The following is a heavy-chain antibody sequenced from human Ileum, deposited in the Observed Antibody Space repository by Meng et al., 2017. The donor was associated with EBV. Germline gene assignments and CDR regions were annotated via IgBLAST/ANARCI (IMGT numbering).Heavy chain of an antibody. CDR2: IFHAGNT. Sequence: QVQVQESGPGTVKASGTPPLPCGVPGDSIISTDTWWSWVRQPPGKGLEWIGEIFHAGNTNYNPSLKSQVTMSVDTSKNQFSLNLSSVTAADSAVYYCARGSHYTWDVWGQGTLVTVSS. J-gene: IGHJ4*02. CDR3: ARGSHYTWDV. V-gene: IGHV4-4*02. CDR1: GDSIISTDTW. D-gene: IGHD3-16*01.